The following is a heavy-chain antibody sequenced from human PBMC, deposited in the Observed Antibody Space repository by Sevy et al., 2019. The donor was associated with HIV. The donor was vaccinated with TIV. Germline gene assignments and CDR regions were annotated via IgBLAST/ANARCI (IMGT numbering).Heavy chain of an antibody. CDR3: ARVPSIVVVPAAKGWFDP. J-gene: IGHJ5*02. Sequence: ASVKVSCKASGYTFTSYGISWVRQAPGQGLEWMGWISASNGNTNYAQKLQGRVTMTTDTSTSTAYMELRSLRSDDTAVYYCARVPSIVVVPAAKGWFDPWGQGTLVTVSS. CDR2: ISASNGNT. CDR1: GYTFTSYG. D-gene: IGHD2-2*01. V-gene: IGHV1-18*01.